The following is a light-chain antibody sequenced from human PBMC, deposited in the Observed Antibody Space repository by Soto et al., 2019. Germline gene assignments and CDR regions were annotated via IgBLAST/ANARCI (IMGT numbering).Light chain of an antibody. CDR3: HHYGDSPPET. CDR1: QSIYSRY. V-gene: IGKV3-20*01. J-gene: IGKJ1*01. Sequence: EIVLTQSPGTLSSSPGGRATLSCRASQSIYSRYLAWYQQRPGQPPRLLIHGAFTRATGISDRFSGSGSGTDFTLTISRLEPEDFAVYYCHHYGDSPPETFGQGTRVEIK. CDR2: GAF.